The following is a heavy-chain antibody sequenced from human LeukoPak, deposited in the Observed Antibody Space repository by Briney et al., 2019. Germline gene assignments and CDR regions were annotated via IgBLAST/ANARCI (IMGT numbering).Heavy chain of an antibody. V-gene: IGHV4-4*07. Sequence: SETLSLTCTVSGGSISSYYWSWIRQPAGKGLEWIGRVQTSGSTSYKPSLESRVTMSVDTSKNQFSLKLTSVTAADTAVYYCARDGSSRQFDSWGPGTLVTVSS. D-gene: IGHD6-19*01. CDR1: GGSISSYY. CDR3: ARDGSSRQFDS. J-gene: IGHJ5*01. CDR2: VQTSGST.